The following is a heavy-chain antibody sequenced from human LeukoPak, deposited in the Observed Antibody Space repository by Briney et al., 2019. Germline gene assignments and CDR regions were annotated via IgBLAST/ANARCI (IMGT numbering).Heavy chain of an antibody. CDR1: GGSISSYY. V-gene: IGHV4-4*07. CDR3: AGGRAYYDSSGPRLDP. Sequence: PSETLSLTCTVSGGSISSYYWSWIRQPAGKGLEWIGHFYTSGSTNYNPSFKSRVTMSVDTSKNQFSLRLSSVTAADTAVYYCAGGRAYYDSSGPRLDPWGQGTPVTVSS. CDR2: FYTSGST. J-gene: IGHJ5*02. D-gene: IGHD3-22*01.